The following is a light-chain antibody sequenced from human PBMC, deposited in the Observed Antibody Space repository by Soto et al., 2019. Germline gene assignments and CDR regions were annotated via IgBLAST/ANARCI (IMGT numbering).Light chain of an antibody. Sequence: EIVLTQSPGTLSLSPGERATLSCRASQSVISTYLAWYQHKPGQAPRLLIYGTSSRATDIPDRFTGSGSGTDFTLTISRLEPEDFAVYSCQQYGRPPQTFGQGTKVDIK. J-gene: IGKJ1*01. CDR1: QSVISTY. CDR3: QQYGRPPQT. CDR2: GTS. V-gene: IGKV3-20*01.